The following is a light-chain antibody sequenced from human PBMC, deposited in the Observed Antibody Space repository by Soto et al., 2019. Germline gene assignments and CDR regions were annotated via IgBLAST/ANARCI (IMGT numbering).Light chain of an antibody. V-gene: IGKV3-11*01. CDR1: QSVSRY. J-gene: IGKJ5*01. CDR3: QQRNDWRRGT. CDR2: DAS. Sequence: EIVLTQSPATLSLSPGERATLSCRASQSVSRYLAWYQQKPGQAPRLLIYDASNRATGVPVRFSGSGSGTEFTLTISSLEPEDFAVYYCQQRNDWRRGTFGQGTRLEIX.